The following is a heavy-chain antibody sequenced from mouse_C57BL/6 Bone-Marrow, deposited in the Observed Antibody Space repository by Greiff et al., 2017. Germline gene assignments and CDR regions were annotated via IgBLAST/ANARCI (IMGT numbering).Heavy chain of an antibody. V-gene: IGHV5-6*01. CDR1: GFTFSSSG. Sequence: EVTLVESGGDLVKPGGSLKLSCAASGFTFSSSGMSWVRQTPDKRLEWVATISSGGSYTYYPDSVKGRFTISRDNAKNTLYLQMSSLKSDDTAMYYCARHYYGSSYWYFDVWGTGTTVTVSA. CDR3: ARHYYGSSYWYFDV. J-gene: IGHJ1*03. D-gene: IGHD1-1*01. CDR2: ISSGGSYT.